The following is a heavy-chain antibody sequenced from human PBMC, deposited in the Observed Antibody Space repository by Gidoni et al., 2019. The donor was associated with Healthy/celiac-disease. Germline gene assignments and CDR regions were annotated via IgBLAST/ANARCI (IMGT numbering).Heavy chain of an antibody. CDR3: AREGQQLVQSGGWFDP. V-gene: IGHV1-8*01. D-gene: IGHD6-13*01. CDR1: GYTFTSYD. CDR2: MNPNSGNT. J-gene: IGHJ5*02. Sequence: QVQLVQSGAEVKKPGASVKVSCKASGYTFTSYDINWVRQATGQGLEWMGWMNPNSGNTGYAQKFQGRVTMTRNTSISTAYMELSSLRSEDTAVYYCAREGQQLVQSGGWFDPWGQGTLVTVSS.